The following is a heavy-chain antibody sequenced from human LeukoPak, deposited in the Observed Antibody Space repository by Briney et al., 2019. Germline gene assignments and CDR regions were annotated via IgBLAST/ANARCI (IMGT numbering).Heavy chain of an antibody. CDR1: GFTFSSYA. D-gene: IGHD4-23*01. J-gene: IGHJ4*02. V-gene: IGHV3-23*01. CDR3: TTGIRWGGPYYFDY. CDR2: ISGSGGST. Sequence: PGGSLRLSCAASGFTFSSYAMSWVRQAPGKGLEWVSAISGSGGSTYYADSVKGRFTISRDNSKNTLYLQMNSLKTEDTAVYYCTTGIRWGGPYYFDYWGQGTLVIVSS.